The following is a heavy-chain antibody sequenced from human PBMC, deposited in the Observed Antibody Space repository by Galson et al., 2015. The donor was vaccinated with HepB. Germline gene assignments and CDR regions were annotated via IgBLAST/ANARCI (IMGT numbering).Heavy chain of an antibody. J-gene: IGHJ4*02. V-gene: IGHV3-49*03. CDR3: SRGTGQYHVVSRSRRYFFDY. CDR2: IRSTAYGGTT. CDR1: EFRFGDYA. D-gene: IGHD2-2*01. Sequence: SLRLSCAGSEFRFGDYAMSWYRQAPGKGLEWAGFIRSTAYGGTTEYAASVKGRFTISRDDSKNIAYLQMNSLQTEDTAMYYCSRGTGQYHVVSRSRRYFFDYWGQGTLVTVSS.